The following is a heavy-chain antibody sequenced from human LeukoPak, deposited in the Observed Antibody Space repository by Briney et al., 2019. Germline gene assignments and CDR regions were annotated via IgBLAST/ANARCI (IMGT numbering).Heavy chain of an antibody. J-gene: IGHJ4*02. V-gene: IGHV3-23*01. CDR2: ISGSGGSA. CDR1: GFTFSSYA. CDR3: ATTDTTCY. Sequence: GGSLRLSCAASGFTFSSYAMSWVRQAPGKGLEWVSAISGSGGSAYYADSVKGRFTISRDNSKNTLYLEINSLSADDTAVYYCATTDTTCYWGQGTLVTVSS. D-gene: IGHD1-14*01.